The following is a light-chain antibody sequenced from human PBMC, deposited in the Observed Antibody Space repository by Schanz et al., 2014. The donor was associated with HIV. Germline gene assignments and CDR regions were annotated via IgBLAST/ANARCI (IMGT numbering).Light chain of an antibody. V-gene: IGLV2-23*02. J-gene: IGLJ2*01. CDR1: SSDVGTYNL. Sequence: QSALTQPASVSGSPGQSITISCTGTSSDVGTYNLVSWYQQHPGKAPKLMIYDVSKRPSGVSNRFSGSKSGKTASLTISGLQAEDEADYYCCSFSDSSSLVFGGGTKLTVL. CDR3: CSFSDSSSLV. CDR2: DVS.